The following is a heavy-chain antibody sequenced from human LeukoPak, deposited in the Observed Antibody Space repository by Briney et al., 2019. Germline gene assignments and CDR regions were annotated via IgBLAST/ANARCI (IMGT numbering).Heavy chain of an antibody. J-gene: IGHJ2*01. CDR3: ARSKQLSYWYFDL. CDR2: INAGKGNT. D-gene: IGHD6-6*01. Sequence: EASVKVSCKASGCTFTSYAMHWVRQAPGQRLEWMGWINAGKGNTKYSQKFQGRVTITRDTSASTAYMELSSLRSEDTAVYYCARSKQLSYWYFDLWGRGTLVTVSS. V-gene: IGHV1-3*01. CDR1: GCTFTSYA.